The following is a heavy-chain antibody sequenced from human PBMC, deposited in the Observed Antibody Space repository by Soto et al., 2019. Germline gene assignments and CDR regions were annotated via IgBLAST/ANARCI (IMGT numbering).Heavy chain of an antibody. D-gene: IGHD2-15*01. Sequence: QVQLQESGPGVVKPSQTLSLTCTVSGVSISSGGYYWSWIRQHPGKGLEWIGYIYDNDSTYYNPSLKRLVTMSVDTSSNQISRKLGAVTAADTAVYYCARHHIAATDMYFDYWGQGTLVTVSA. J-gene: IGHJ4*02. V-gene: IGHV4-31*01. CDR1: GVSISSGGYY. CDR2: IYDNDST. CDR3: ARHHIAATDMYFDY.